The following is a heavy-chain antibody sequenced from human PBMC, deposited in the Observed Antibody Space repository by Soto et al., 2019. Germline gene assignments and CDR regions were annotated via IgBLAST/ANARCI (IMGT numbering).Heavy chain of an antibody. CDR1: GFTFSSYG. CDR3: AKDGGDGYNRLFDY. J-gene: IGHJ4*02. D-gene: IGHD3-16*01. CDR2: ISYDGSNK. Sequence: SLRLSCAASGFTFSSYGMHWVRQAPGKGLEWVAVISYDGSNKYYADSVKGRFTISRDNSKNTLYLQMNSLRAEDTAVYYCAKDGGDGYNRLFDYWGQGTLVTVSS. V-gene: IGHV3-30*18.